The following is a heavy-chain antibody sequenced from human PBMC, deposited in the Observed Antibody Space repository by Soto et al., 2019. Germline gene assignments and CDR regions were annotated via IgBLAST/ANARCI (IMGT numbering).Heavy chain of an antibody. J-gene: IGHJ3*02. CDR2: ISAYNGNT. V-gene: IGHV1-18*01. CDR3: ARIRDILNGYYEAPGDFDI. D-gene: IGHD3-9*01. CDR1: GYTFTSYG. Sequence: ASVKVSCKASGYTFTSYGISWVQQAPGQGLEWMGWISAYNGNTNYAQKLQGRVTMTTDTSTSTAYMELRSLRSDDTAVYYCARIRDILNGYYEAPGDFDIWGQGTMVTVSS.